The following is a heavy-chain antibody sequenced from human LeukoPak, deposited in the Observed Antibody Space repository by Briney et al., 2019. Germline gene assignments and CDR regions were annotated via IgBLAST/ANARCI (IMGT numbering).Heavy chain of an antibody. Sequence: ASVKVSCTASGYTFTSYYMHWVRQAPGQGLEWMGIINPSGGSTSYAQKFQGGVTMTRDTSTSTVYMELSSLRSEDTAVYYCAIYYYDSSGYYFPRETDYWGQGTLVTVSS. D-gene: IGHD3-22*01. J-gene: IGHJ4*02. V-gene: IGHV1-46*01. CDR1: GYTFTSYY. CDR3: AIYYYDSSGYYFPRETDY. CDR2: INPSGGST.